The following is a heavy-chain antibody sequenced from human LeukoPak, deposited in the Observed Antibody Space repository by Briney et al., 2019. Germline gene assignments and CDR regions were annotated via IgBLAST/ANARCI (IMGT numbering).Heavy chain of an antibody. Sequence: GESLKISCKGSGYSFPNYWIAWVRQMPGKGLEWMGIIYPRDSDTRYSPSFEGQVTISVDKSISTAFLQWSSLKASDTAMYYCARRYYYDSSGYYYNYFDYWGQGTLVTVSS. CDR2: IYPRDSDT. CDR3: ARRYYYDSSGYYYNYFDY. V-gene: IGHV5-51*01. D-gene: IGHD3-22*01. J-gene: IGHJ4*02. CDR1: GYSFPNYW.